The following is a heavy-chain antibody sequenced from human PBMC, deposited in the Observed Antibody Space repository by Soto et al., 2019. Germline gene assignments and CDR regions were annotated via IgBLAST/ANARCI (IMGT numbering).Heavy chain of an antibody. V-gene: IGHV3-66*01. D-gene: IGHD6-13*01. Sequence: EVQLVESGGGLVQPGGSLRLSCAASGFTVSSNYMSWVRQAPGKGLEWVSVIYSGGSTYYPDSVKGRFTITRDKAKITVYLQINRLRADDTAVYYCASIQWGSSSHIDYWGQGTLVTVSS. CDR1: GFTVSSNY. J-gene: IGHJ4*02. CDR2: IYSGGST. CDR3: ASIQWGSSSHIDY.